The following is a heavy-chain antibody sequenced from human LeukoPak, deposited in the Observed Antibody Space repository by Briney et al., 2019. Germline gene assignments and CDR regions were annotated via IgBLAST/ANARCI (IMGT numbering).Heavy chain of an antibody. CDR3: ARGDPPNDILAS. D-gene: IGHD3-9*01. J-gene: IGHJ4*02. V-gene: IGHV4-39*07. CDR1: GGSISSSSYY. CDR2: IYYSGST. Sequence: PSETLSLTCTVSGGSISSSSYYWGWIRQPPGKGLEWIGSIYYSGSTYYNPSLKSRVTISVDTSKNQFSLKLSSVTAADTAVYYGARGDPPNDILASWGQGTLVTVSS.